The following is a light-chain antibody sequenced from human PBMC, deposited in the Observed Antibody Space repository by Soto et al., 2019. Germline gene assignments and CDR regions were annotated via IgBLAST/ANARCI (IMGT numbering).Light chain of an antibody. Sequence: QSVLTQPTSATGSPGQSVSISCTGTSSDVGGYNYVSWYQQHPGKVPKLIIYEVNKRPSGVPDRFSGSKSGNTASLTVTGLQAEDEADYYCTSYAGGNNVFGTGTKLTVL. CDR3: TSYAGGNNV. CDR1: SSDVGGYNY. V-gene: IGLV2-8*01. J-gene: IGLJ1*01. CDR2: EVN.